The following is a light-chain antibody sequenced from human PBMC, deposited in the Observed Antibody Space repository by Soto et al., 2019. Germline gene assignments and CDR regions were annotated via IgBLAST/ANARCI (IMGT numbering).Light chain of an antibody. V-gene: IGKV3-15*01. CDR1: QSVNAN. Sequence: EVVMTQSPATLSVSPGERATLSCRASQSVNANLAWYQQKPGQAPRLLIHGASNKATGIPARFSGSGFGTEFILAINSLQSEAFAVYYCQQYNTWLWTFGQGNKVEI. CDR3: QQYNTWLWT. CDR2: GAS. J-gene: IGKJ1*01.